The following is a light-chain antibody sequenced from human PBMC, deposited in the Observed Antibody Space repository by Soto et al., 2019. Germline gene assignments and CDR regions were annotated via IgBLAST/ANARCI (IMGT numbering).Light chain of an antibody. V-gene: IGKV1-39*01. J-gene: IGKJ5*01. CDR1: QSISTY. CDR3: QQTYNTPWT. CDR2: ATS. Sequence: DIQMTQYPSSLSSSVGDRVTITCRASQSISTYLNWYQQKPGKAPKVLIFATSSLQSGVPSRFSGSRSGTDFTLTISSLQPEDFASYYCQQTYNTPWTFGQGTRLEI.